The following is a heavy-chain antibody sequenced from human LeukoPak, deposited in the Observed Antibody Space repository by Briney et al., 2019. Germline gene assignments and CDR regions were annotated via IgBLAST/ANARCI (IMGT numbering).Heavy chain of an antibody. J-gene: IGHJ4*02. CDR3: TTYIGYYDSSGYLVFDY. CDR1: GFTFSNAC. V-gene: IGHV3-15*01. Sequence: GGSLRLSCAASGFTFSNACMRWVRQAPGKGLEWVGRIKSKTGGGTTDYAAPVKGRFTISRDDSKNTLYLQMNSLKPQDTPVHYCTTYIGYYDSSGYLVFDYWGQGTLVTVSS. D-gene: IGHD3-22*01. CDR2: IKSKTGGGTT.